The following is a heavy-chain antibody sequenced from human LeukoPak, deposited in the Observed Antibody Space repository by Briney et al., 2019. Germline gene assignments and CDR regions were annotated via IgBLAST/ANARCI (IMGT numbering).Heavy chain of an antibody. J-gene: IGHJ4*02. Sequence: GESLKISCQGSGYMFTRYWIGWVRQLPGKGLEWMGSTYPGDSDTKYNPSFRGQVTISADESMRTAYLQWNTLRASDSGMYFCARRAGYDRSDYPCYFDYWGQGTLVFVSS. CDR2: TYPGDSDT. V-gene: IGHV5-51*01. D-gene: IGHD3-22*01. CDR1: GYMFTRYW. CDR3: ARRAGYDRSDYPCYFDY.